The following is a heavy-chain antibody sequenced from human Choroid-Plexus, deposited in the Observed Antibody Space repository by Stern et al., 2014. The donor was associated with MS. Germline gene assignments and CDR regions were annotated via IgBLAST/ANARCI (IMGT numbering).Heavy chain of an antibody. Sequence: QVQLVQSGAEVKKPWSSVKVSCKASGGTFSSNTVSWVRQAPGQGLEWMGRIIPIVGVTDYAQNFQGRVTITADKSKGTAYMELSRLRSEDTAVYYCARDGLSDAFEFWGQGKMVTVSS. J-gene: IGHJ3*01. CDR1: GGTFSSNT. CDR3: ARDGLSDAFEF. D-gene: IGHD3-16*01. CDR2: IIPIVGVT. V-gene: IGHV1-69*09.